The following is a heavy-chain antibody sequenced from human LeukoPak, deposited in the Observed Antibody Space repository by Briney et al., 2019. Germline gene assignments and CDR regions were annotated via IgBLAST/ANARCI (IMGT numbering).Heavy chain of an antibody. Sequence: GESLKISCKSSGYSFTSYWSAWVRQMPGKSLEWMGILYPGDSDTRYSPSFQGQVTISADRSIPTAYLQWSSLQASDTAMYYCARLYLPYTSAWYGSAFDIWGQGTMVTVSS. CDR2: LYPGDSDT. V-gene: IGHV5-51*01. J-gene: IGHJ3*02. D-gene: IGHD6-13*01. CDR1: GYSFTSYW. CDR3: ARLYLPYTSAWYGSAFDI.